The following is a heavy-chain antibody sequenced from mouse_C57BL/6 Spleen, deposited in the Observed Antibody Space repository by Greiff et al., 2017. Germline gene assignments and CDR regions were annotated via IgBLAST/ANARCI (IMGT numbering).Heavy chain of an antibody. CDR1: GFTFSSYA. CDR2: ISSGGDYI. J-gene: IGHJ1*03. D-gene: IGHD1-1*01. Sequence: DVQLVESGEGLVKPGGSLKLSCAASGFTFSSYAMSWVRQTPEKRLEWVAYISSGGDYIYYADTVKGRFTISRDNARNTLYLQMSSLKSEDTAMYYCTIGDYCGSGFWYFDVWGTRTTVTVSS. V-gene: IGHV5-9-1*02. CDR3: TIGDYCGSGFWYFDV.